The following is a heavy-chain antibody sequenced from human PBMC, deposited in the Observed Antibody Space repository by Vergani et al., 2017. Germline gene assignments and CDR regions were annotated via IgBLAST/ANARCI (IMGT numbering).Heavy chain of an antibody. Sequence: QVQLQASGPGRVKPSQTLSLTCTMSGGSISAGYYFWSWIRQPARKGLEWLGHISASGNASHSPPLKTRVSMSVDTSKNQFSLTVTSLPAADTAIYFCARLSGGYYSGGKVHPLRTAFDVWGHGTVVTVSS. CDR3: ARLSGGYYSGGKVHPLRTAFDV. D-gene: IGHD2-15*01. J-gene: IGHJ3*01. V-gene: IGHV4-61*02. CDR1: GGSISAGYYF. CDR2: ISASGNA.